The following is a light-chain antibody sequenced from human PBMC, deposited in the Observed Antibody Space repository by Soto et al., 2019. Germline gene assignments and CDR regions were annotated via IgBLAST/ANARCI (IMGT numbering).Light chain of an antibody. Sequence: DIPMTQSPSSLSASVTDRVTITCRASQSINNNLNWYQQRLGKAPELLIYRASTLQSGVPSRFSGSGSGTDFTLTISSLEQDDFGTYYCQQSYGTPYTFGQGTKVEIK. CDR2: RAS. V-gene: IGKV1-39*01. CDR1: QSINNN. CDR3: QQSYGTPYT. J-gene: IGKJ2*01.